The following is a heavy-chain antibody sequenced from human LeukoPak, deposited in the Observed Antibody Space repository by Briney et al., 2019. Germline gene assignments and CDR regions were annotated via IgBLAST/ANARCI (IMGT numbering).Heavy chain of an antibody. J-gene: IGHJ4*02. CDR2: ISGSGGST. CDR1: GFTFSSYA. CDR3: AKDLACSSTSCYRGSYN. V-gene: IGHV3-23*01. Sequence: GGSLRLSCAASGFTFSSYAMSWVRQAPGKRLEWVSAISGSGGSTYYADSVKGRFTISRDNSKNTLYLQMDSLRAEDTAVYYCAKDLACSSTSCYRGSYNWGQGTLVTVSS. D-gene: IGHD2-2*01.